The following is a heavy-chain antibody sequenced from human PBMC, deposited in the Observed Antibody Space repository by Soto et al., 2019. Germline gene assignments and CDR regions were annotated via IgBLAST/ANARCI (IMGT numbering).Heavy chain of an antibody. Sequence: PXESLKISSKGSGYSFTSYWNGWVRQMPGKGLEWMGIIYPGDPDTRYSPSFQGQVTISADKSISTAYLQWSSLKASDTAMYYCARGTRKIPPYWFDHWGQGALVTVSS. CDR3: ARGTRKIPPYWFDH. V-gene: IGHV5-51*01. J-gene: IGHJ5*02. CDR2: IYPGDPDT. CDR1: GYSFTSYW. D-gene: IGHD1-1*01.